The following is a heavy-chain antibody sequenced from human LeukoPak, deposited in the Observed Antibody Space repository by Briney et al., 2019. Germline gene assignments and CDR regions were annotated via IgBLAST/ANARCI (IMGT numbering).Heavy chain of an antibody. CDR1: GFTFNNYA. CDR3: ARRRWRYYDILTGYQNDAFDI. Sequence: TGGSLRLSCAASGFTFNNYAMSWVRQAPGKGLEWVSVISGSGGSTYYADSVKGRFTISRDNSKNTLFLQMNSLRAEDTAVYYCARRRWRYYDILTGYQNDAFDIWGQGTMVTVSS. CDR2: ISGSGGST. D-gene: IGHD3-9*01. J-gene: IGHJ3*02. V-gene: IGHV3-23*01.